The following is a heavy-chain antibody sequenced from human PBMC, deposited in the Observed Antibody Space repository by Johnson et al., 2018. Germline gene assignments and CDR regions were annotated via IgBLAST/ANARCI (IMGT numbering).Heavy chain of an antibody. CDR1: GGSFSGYY. J-gene: IGHJ3*02. D-gene: IGHD2-2*01. CDR2: INHSGST. Sequence: QVQLQQWGAGLLKPSETLSLTCAVYGGSFSGYYWSWIRQPPGKGLEWIGEINHSGSTNYNPSLKSRVTISVDTSKNQFSLKLSSVTAADTAVYYCASGTYGSSTGCDDAFDIWGQGTMVTVSS. CDR3: ASGTYGSSTGCDDAFDI. V-gene: IGHV4-34*01.